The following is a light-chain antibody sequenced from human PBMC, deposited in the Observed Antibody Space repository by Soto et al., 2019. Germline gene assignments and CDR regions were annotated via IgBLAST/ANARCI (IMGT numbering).Light chain of an antibody. CDR2: DAS. CDR1: QSISSW. Sequence: DIQMTQSPSTLSASVGDRVTITCLSSQSISSWLAWYQQKPGKAPKLLIYDASSLESGVPSRFSGSGSGTEFTLTISSLQPDDFATYYCQQYNSYRWTFGQGTKVDIK. CDR3: QQYNSYRWT. V-gene: IGKV1-5*01. J-gene: IGKJ1*01.